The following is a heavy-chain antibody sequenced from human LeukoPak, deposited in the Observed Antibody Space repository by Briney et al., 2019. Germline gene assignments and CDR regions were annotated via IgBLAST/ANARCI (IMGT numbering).Heavy chain of an antibody. CDR1: GYSISSGYY. CDR2: IYHSGST. CDR3: ARVGKIQLWLDY. Sequence: PSETLSFTCTVSGYSISSGYYWGWIRQPPGKGLEWIGSIYHSGSTYYNPSLKSRVTISVDTSKNQFSLKLSSVTAADTAVYYCARVGKIQLWLDYWGQGTLVTVSS. V-gene: IGHV4-38-2*02. J-gene: IGHJ4*02. D-gene: IGHD5-18*01.